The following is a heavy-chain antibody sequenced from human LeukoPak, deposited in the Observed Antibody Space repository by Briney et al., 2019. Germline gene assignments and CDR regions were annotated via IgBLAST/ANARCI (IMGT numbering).Heavy chain of an antibody. Sequence: SVKVSCKASGYTFTSYGISWVRQAPGQGLEWMGRIIPIFGTANYAQKFQGRVTITTDESTSTAYMELSSLRPEDTAVYYCARDGDPQLAFDYWGQGTLVTVSS. J-gene: IGHJ4*02. CDR3: ARDGDPQLAFDY. CDR2: IIPIFGTA. V-gene: IGHV1-69*05. CDR1: GYTFTSYG. D-gene: IGHD7-27*01.